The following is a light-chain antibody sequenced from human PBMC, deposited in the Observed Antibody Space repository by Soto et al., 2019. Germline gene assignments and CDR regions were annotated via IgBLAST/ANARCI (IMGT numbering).Light chain of an antibody. J-gene: IGKJ4*01. CDR1: QSINSH. Sequence: EIVMTQSPGTLSVSPGERATLSCRASQSINSHSAWYQQKPGQAPRLLMYGASTRATGIPARFSGSGSGTDFTLTISSLEPEDFAVYYCQQYNDWPLTFGGGTQVDIK. CDR3: QQYNDWPLT. V-gene: IGKV3-15*01. CDR2: GAS.